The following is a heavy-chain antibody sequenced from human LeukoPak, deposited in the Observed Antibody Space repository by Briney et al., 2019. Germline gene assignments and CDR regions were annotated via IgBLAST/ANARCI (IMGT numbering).Heavy chain of an antibody. V-gene: IGHV4-39*01. Sequence: SETLSLTCSASSGSVSSSSYYWGWIRQPPGKGLEWIGSIYYSGSTNYNPSLKSRVTISIDTSKNQFSLKLASVTAADTAVYYCARHFIGYYDSSGYVQHWGQGTLVTVSS. CDR1: SGSVSSSSYY. D-gene: IGHD3-22*01. CDR3: ARHFIGYYDSSGYVQH. J-gene: IGHJ1*01. CDR2: IYYSGST.